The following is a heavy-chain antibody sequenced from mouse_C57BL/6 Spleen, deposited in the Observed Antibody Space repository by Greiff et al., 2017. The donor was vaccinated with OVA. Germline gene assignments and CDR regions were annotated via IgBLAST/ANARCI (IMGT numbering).Heavy chain of an antibody. D-gene: IGHD5-5*01. V-gene: IGHV5-12*01. Sequence: EVQLVESGGGLVQPGGSLKLSCAASGFTFSDYYMYWVRQTPEKRLEWVAYISNGGGSTYYPDTVKGRFTISRDNAKNTRYLQMSRLKSEDTAMYYCARRGTTDYAMDYWGQGTSVTVSS. CDR3: ARRGTTDYAMDY. CDR2: ISNGGGST. CDR1: GFTFSDYY. J-gene: IGHJ4*01.